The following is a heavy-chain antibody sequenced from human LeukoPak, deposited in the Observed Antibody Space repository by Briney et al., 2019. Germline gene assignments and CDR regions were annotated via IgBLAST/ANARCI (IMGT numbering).Heavy chain of an antibody. CDR3: ARLSIGVATPRDAFDI. J-gene: IGHJ3*02. CDR2: INAGNGNT. V-gene: IGHV1-3*01. CDR1: GYTFFTSD. Sequence: ASVKVSCKASGYTFFTSDVSWVRQAPGQRLEWMGWINAGNGNTKYSQKFQGRVTITRDTSASTAYMELSSLRSEDTAVYYCARLSIGVATPRDAFDIWGQGTMVTVSS. D-gene: IGHD5-12*01.